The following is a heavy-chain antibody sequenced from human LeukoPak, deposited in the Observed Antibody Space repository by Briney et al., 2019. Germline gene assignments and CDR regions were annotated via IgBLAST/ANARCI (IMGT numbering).Heavy chain of an antibody. V-gene: IGHV1-46*01. Sequence: ASVKVSCKASGYTFTSYYMHWVRQAPGQGLEWMGIINPSGGSTSYAQKFQGRVTMTRDTSTSTVYMELSSLRSEDTAVYYCARGYYDSSGYYDRKRQGAFDIWGQGTMVTVSS. CDR3: ARGYYDSSGYYDRKRQGAFDI. CDR1: GYTFTSYY. CDR2: INPSGGST. D-gene: IGHD3-22*01. J-gene: IGHJ3*02.